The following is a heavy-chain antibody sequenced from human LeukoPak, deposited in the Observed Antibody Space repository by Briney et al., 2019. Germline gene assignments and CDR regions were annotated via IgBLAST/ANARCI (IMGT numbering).Heavy chain of an antibody. D-gene: IGHD1-14*01. V-gene: IGHV3-23*01. CDR3: AKDGNVYRYYFDY. J-gene: IGHJ4*02. CDR2: ISRSGGSY. Sequence: GGSLRLSCAASGFTFSSYAMRWLRQAPGKGLVGVSAISRSGGSYYYADSVKGRFTISRDNSKNTLYLQMNSLRDEDTAVYYCAKDGNVYRYYFDYWGQGALVTVSS. CDR1: GFTFSSYA.